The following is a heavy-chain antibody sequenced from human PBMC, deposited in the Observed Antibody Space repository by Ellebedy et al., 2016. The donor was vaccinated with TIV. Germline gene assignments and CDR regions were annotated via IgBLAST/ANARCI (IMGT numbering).Heavy chain of an antibody. V-gene: IGHV3-30-3*01. J-gene: IGHJ6*03. Sequence: GGSLRLXXAASGFTFSSYAMHWVRQAPGKGLEWVAVISYDGSNKYYADSVKGRFTISRDNSKNTLYLQMNSLRAEDTAVYYCARDGENYYYYMDVWGKGTTVTVSS. CDR1: GFTFSSYA. CDR2: ISYDGSNK. CDR3: ARDGENYYYYMDV.